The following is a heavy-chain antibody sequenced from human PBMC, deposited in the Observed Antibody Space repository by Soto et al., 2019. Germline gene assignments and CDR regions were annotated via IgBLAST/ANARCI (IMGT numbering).Heavy chain of an antibody. V-gene: IGHV5-10-1*01. D-gene: IGHD2-21*02. CDR1: GYSFTSYW. CDR2: VDPSDSYT. Sequence: PGESLQVSCKGSGYSFTSYWISWVRQMPGKGLEWMGRVDPSDSYTNYSPSFQGHVTISADKSISTAYLQWSSLKASDTAMYYCARVHCGGDCSPFDYWGQGTLVTVSS. CDR3: ARVHCGGDCSPFDY. J-gene: IGHJ4*02.